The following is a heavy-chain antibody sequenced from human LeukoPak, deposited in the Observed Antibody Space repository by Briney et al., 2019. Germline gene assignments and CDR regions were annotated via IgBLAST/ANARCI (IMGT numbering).Heavy chain of an antibody. J-gene: IGHJ6*04. CDR1: GLTFSGYA. D-gene: IGHD2-8*02. V-gene: IGHV3-23*01. CDR2: FRTDGNT. Sequence: GGSLRLSCEASGLTFSGYAVGWVRQAPGKGLEWVSGFRTDGNTHYAESVRGRFDISRDTSKTTVYLQMNSLIAEDTALYYCARNLHYWVAMDVWGKGTTVTVST. CDR3: ARNLHYWVAMDV.